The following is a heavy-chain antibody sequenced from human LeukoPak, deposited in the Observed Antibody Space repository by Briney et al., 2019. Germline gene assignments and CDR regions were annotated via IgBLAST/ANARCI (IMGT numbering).Heavy chain of an antibody. D-gene: IGHD3-16*02. Sequence: PSVTLSLTCTVSGGSISSSSYYWGWIRQPPGKGLEWIGSIYFSGSTYYNPSLKSRVTISVDTSKNQFSLKLSSVTAADTAVYYCARQSDMITFGGVIATPHAFDIWGQGTMVTVSS. J-gene: IGHJ3*02. CDR1: GGSISSSSYY. V-gene: IGHV4-39*01. CDR3: ARQSDMITFGGVIATPHAFDI. CDR2: IYFSGST.